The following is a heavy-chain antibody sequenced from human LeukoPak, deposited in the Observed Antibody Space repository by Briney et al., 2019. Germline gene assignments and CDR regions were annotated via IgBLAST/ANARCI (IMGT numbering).Heavy chain of an antibody. Sequence: SVKVSCKASGGXFSSYAISWVRQAPGQGLEWMGRIIPILGIANYAQKFQGRVTITADKSTSTAYMELSSLRSEDTAVYYCAREEDIAAAGWFDPWGQGTLVTVSS. J-gene: IGHJ5*02. CDR1: GGXFSSYA. CDR2: IIPILGIA. D-gene: IGHD6-13*01. CDR3: AREEDIAAAGWFDP. V-gene: IGHV1-69*04.